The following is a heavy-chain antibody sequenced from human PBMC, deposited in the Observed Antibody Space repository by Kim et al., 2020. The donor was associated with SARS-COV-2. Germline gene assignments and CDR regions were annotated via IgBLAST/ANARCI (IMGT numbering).Heavy chain of an antibody. J-gene: IGHJ5*02. Sequence: SETLSLTCAVYGGSFSGYYWSWIRQPPGKGLEWIGEINHSGSTNYNPSLKSRVIILVDTSKNQFSLKLSSVIAADTAVYYCARDYGKRFDPWGQGTLVTVSS. CDR3: ARDYGKRFDP. D-gene: IGHD3-16*01. CDR1: GGSFSGYY. V-gene: IGHV4-34*01. CDR2: INHSGST.